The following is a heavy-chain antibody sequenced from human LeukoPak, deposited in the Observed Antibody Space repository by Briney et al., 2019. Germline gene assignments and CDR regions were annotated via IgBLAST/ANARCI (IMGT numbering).Heavy chain of an antibody. CDR3: ALGYCSSTSCVDAFDI. Sequence: GGSLRLSCAASGFTFSSYWMSWVRQAPGKGLEWVANIKQDGSEKYYVDSVKGRFTISRDNAKNSLYLQMNSLRAEDTAVYYCALGYCSSTSCVDAFDIWGQGTMVTVSS. J-gene: IGHJ3*02. CDR2: IKQDGSEK. CDR1: GFTFSSYW. V-gene: IGHV3-7*01. D-gene: IGHD2-2*01.